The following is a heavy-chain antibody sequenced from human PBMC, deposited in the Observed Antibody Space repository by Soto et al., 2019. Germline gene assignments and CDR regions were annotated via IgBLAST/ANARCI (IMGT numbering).Heavy chain of an antibody. CDR2: IRSKAYGGTT. V-gene: IGHV3-49*04. CDR1: GFTFGDYA. J-gene: IGHJ4*02. CDR3: TRSGYDSSGYYY. D-gene: IGHD3-22*01. Sequence: PGGSLRLSCTASGFTFGDYAMSWVRQAPGRGLEWVGFIRSKAYGGTTEYAASVKGRFTISRDDSKSIAYLQMNSLKTEDTAVYYCTRSGYDSSGYYYWGQGTLVTVSS.